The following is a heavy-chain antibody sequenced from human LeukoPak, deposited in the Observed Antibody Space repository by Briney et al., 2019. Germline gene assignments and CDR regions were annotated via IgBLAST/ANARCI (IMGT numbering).Heavy chain of an antibody. V-gene: IGHV4-39*02. Sequence: SETLSLTCTVSGGSISSSSYYWGWIRQPPGKGLEWIGSIYYSGNTYYNPSLNSRVTISVDTSKNQFSLKLSSVTAADTAVYYCARDYYYGMDVWGQGTTVTVSS. CDR1: GGSISSSSYY. CDR3: ARDYYYGMDV. J-gene: IGHJ6*02. CDR2: IYYSGNT.